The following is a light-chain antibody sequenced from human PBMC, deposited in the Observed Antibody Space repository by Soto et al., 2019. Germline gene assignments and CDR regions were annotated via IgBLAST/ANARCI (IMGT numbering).Light chain of an antibody. CDR1: QSVSSSY. V-gene: IGKV3-20*01. CDR3: QQYGDSPPYT. Sequence: EIVLTQSPGTLSLSPGERATLSCRASQSVSSSYLAWYQQKPDRAPRLLIYAATSRATSIPNRFSGSGSGTDFTLTISRLEPEDFAVYYCQQYGDSPPYTFGQGTKLEIK. J-gene: IGKJ2*01. CDR2: AAT.